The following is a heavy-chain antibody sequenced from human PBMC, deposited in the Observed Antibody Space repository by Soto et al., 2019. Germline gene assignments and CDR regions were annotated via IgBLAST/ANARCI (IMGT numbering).Heavy chain of an antibody. J-gene: IGHJ6*02. CDR1: AFTFNNFP. V-gene: IGHV3-21*01. CDR2: ITTTSTYK. Sequence: PGGSLRLSCVAPAFTFNNFPTHWVRQAPGKGLQWLASITTTSTYKYYADSVKGRFSISRDNAKNSLYLELTNLRSEDTAVYYCAREKCSSTSCNHGMDVWGLGTTVTVSS. CDR3: AREKCSSTSCNHGMDV. D-gene: IGHD2-2*01.